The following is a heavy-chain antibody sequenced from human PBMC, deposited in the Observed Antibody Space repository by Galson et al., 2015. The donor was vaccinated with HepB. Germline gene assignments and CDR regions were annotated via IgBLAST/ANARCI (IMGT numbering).Heavy chain of an antibody. CDR1: RGSISYSH. J-gene: IGHJ4*02. CDR3: ATYLVGVGGRGN. V-gene: IGHV4-4*09. CDR2: INDDGST. D-gene: IGHD1-26*01. Sequence: SETLSLTCTVSRGSISYSHWSWIRQPPGKGLEYIGHINDDGSTHYNPSLNGRVTISVDTSRHQFSLRLRSVTAADAAVYYCATYLVGVGGRGNWGQGTLVTVSS.